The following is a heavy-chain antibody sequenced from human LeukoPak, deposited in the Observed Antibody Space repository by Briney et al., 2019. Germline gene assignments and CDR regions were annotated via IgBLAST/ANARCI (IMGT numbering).Heavy chain of an antibody. J-gene: IGHJ5*02. CDR1: GGSTSSGLYS. V-gene: IGHV4-30-2*01. Sequence: PSETLSLTCDVSGGSTSSGLYSWSWIRQPLGKGLEWIGYIYHTGSTYYNPSLKSRVTISVDTPKNQFSLRLSSVTAADTAVYYCARLQYCSGTSCYWFDPWGQGTLVTVSS. D-gene: IGHD2-2*01. CDR3: ARLQYCSGTSCYWFDP. CDR2: IYHTGST.